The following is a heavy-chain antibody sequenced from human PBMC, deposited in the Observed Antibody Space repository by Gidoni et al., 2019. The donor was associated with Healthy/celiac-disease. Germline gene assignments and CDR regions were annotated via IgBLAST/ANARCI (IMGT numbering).Heavy chain of an antibody. CDR3: ARGRRRRGRPDY. Sequence: QVQLQQWGAGLLKPSETLSLTCAVYGGSFSGYYWSWIRQPPGKGLEWIGEINHSGSTNYNPSLRSRVTISVDTSKNKFSLKLSSVTAADTAVYYGARGRRRRGRPDYGGQGTLVTVSS. V-gene: IGHV4-34*01. J-gene: IGHJ4*02. CDR2: INHSGST. CDR1: GGSFSGYY. D-gene: IGHD3-16*01.